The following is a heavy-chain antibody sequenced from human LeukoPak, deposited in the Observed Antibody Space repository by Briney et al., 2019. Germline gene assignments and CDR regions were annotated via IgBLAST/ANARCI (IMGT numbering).Heavy chain of an antibody. D-gene: IGHD2-15*01. CDR3: ARDVAARVYYFDY. Sequence: GGSLRLSCAASGFTFSSYGMHWVRQAPGKGLEWVAFIRYDGSNKYYADSVNGRFTISRDNSKNTLYLQMNSLRAEDTAVYYCARDVAARVYYFDYWGQGTLVTVSS. CDR2: IRYDGSNK. CDR1: GFTFSSYG. J-gene: IGHJ4*02. V-gene: IGHV3-30*02.